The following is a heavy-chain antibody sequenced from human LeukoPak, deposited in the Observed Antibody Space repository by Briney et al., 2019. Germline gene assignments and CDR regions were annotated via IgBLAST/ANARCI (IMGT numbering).Heavy chain of an antibody. CDR1: GFTFSSYA. CDR2: ISGSGGST. J-gene: IGHJ4*01. CDR3: GKGRSGYDYVLGSAPYL. V-gene: IGHV3-23*01. Sequence: GGSLRLSCAASGFTFSSYAMSWVRQAPGKGLEWVSAISGSGGSTYYADSVKGRFTISRDNSKNTLYLQMNSLRAEDSAVYYCGKGRSGYDYVLGSAPYLWGQGTLVTVSS. D-gene: IGHD3-16*01.